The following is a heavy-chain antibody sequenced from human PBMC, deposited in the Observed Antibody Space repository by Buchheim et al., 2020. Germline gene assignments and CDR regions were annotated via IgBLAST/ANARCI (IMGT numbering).Heavy chain of an antibody. CDR1: GGSFSGYY. Sequence: QVQLQQWGAGLLKPSETLSLTCAVYGGSFSGYYWNWIRQPPGKGLEWIGEINHSGSTNYNPSLKSRVTISVDTSKNQFSLKLTSVTAADTAVYYCARAFIVVVPAARGAYWFDPWGQGTL. J-gene: IGHJ5*02. D-gene: IGHD2-2*01. V-gene: IGHV4-34*01. CDR2: INHSGST. CDR3: ARAFIVVVPAARGAYWFDP.